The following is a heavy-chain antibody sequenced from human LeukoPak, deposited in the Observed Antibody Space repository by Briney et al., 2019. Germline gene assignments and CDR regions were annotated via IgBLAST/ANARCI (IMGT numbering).Heavy chain of an antibody. CDR1: GFTFSNYW. D-gene: IGHD4-17*01. CDR2: NKQDRSEK. Sequence: GGSLRLSCAASGFTFSNYWRTWVRQAPGKGLEWLANNKQDRSEKYYVDPVKGRFTISRDNTKNSLYLQMNSLRAEDTAVYYCARGTTVTPHPIPFDYWGQGTLVTVSS. CDR3: ARGTTVTPHPIPFDY. J-gene: IGHJ4*02. V-gene: IGHV3-7*04.